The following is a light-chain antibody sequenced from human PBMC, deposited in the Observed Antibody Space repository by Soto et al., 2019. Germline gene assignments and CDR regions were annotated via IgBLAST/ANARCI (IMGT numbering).Light chain of an antibody. J-gene: IGKJ4*01. Sequence: EIVLTQSPATLSLSPGERATLSCRASQSVGSYLAWYQQKPGQAPRLLIYDASNRATGIPARFSGSGSGTDFPLTISSLEPEDFAVYFCQQRSNCLTFGGGTKVEIK. CDR2: DAS. CDR1: QSVGSY. V-gene: IGKV3-11*01. CDR3: QQRSNCLT.